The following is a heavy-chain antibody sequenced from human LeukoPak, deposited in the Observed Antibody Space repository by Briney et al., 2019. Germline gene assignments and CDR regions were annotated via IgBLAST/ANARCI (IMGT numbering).Heavy chain of an antibody. CDR3: ATPAGPFGDYDN. Sequence: SETLSLTCAVSGYSISNGYYWGWIRQPPGQGLEWIGSIYYSGTTYYSPSLESRVTISVDTSKNQFSLKLGSVTAADTAVYYCATPAGPFGDYDNWGQGTLVIVSS. V-gene: IGHV4-38-2*01. CDR2: IYYSGTT. CDR1: GYSISNGYY. J-gene: IGHJ4*02. D-gene: IGHD4-17*01.